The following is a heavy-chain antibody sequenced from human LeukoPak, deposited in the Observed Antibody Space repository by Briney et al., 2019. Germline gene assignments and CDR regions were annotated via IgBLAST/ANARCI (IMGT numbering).Heavy chain of an antibody. V-gene: IGHV3-48*04. Sequence: GGSLRLSCAASGFTFSSYSMNWVRQAPGKGLEWVSYISSSSSTIYYADSVKGRFTISRDNAKNSLYLQMNSLRAEDTAVYYCARSAGITFGGVIVIPKGFDPWGQGTLVTVSS. CDR2: ISSSSSTI. J-gene: IGHJ5*02. D-gene: IGHD3-16*02. CDR3: ARSAGITFGGVIVIPKGFDP. CDR1: GFTFSSYS.